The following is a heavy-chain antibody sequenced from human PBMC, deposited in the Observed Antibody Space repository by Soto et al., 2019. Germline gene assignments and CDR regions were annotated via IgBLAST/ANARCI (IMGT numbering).Heavy chain of an antibody. CDR1: GFIFNAYA. V-gene: IGHV3-23*01. J-gene: IGHJ4*02. D-gene: IGHD4-4*01. CDR3: ARVASDYINSADH. Sequence: EVQLLESGGGLVQPGGSLRLSCAASGFIFNAYAMTWVRQAPGKGLEWVSAIGGSGGNTYYAASVKGRFTISRANSKDTVDLEMNRLRVDATAVYFCARVASDYINSADHWGQGILVTVSS. CDR2: IGGSGGNT.